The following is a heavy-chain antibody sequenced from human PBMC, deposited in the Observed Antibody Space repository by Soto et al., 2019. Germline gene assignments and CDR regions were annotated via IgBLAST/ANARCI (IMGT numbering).Heavy chain of an antibody. Sequence: GGSLRLSCAASGFSFSDFFMSWVRQAPGKGLEWVSYISSSGSSMRYAGSVKGRFTVSRDNAKNSVYLQMNSLRADDTAVYYCAKNERALEVVDFWGQGTLVTVS. J-gene: IGHJ4*02. CDR3: AKNERALEVVDF. CDR1: GFSFSDFF. V-gene: IGHV3-11*01. D-gene: IGHD2-15*01. CDR2: ISSSGSSM.